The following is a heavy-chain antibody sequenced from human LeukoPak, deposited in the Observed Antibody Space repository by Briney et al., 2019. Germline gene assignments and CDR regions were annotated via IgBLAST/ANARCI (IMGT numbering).Heavy chain of an antibody. Sequence: GASVKVSCKASGYTFTSYYMHWVRQAPGQGLEWMGIINPSGGSTSYAQKFQGRVTMTRDTSTSTVYMELSSLRSEDTAVYYCARGGAGGYCSSTSCRSGNAFDIWGQGTMVTVSP. CDR1: GYTFTSYY. CDR2: INPSGGST. CDR3: ARGGAGGYCSSTSCRSGNAFDI. D-gene: IGHD2-2*01. V-gene: IGHV1-46*01. J-gene: IGHJ3*02.